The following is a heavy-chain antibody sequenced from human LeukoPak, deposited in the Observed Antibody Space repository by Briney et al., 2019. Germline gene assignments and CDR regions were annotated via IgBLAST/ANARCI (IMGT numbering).Heavy chain of an antibody. CDR2: IGPSDSYT. Sequence: GESLRISCKGSGYSFTNYWITWVRQMPGKGLEWMGRIGPSDSYTNYSPSFQGHVTISADKSISTAYLQWSSLKASDTAMYYCARRAAGTTGRFDYWGQGTLVTVSS. CDR1: GYSFTNYW. D-gene: IGHD1-1*01. J-gene: IGHJ4*02. V-gene: IGHV5-10-1*01. CDR3: ARRAAGTTGRFDY.